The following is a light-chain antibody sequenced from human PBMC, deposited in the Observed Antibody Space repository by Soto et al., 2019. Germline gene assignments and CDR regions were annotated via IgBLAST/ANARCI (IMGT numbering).Light chain of an antibody. J-gene: IGKJ1*01. V-gene: IGKV4-1*01. CDR3: QQYYSTMT. Sequence: DIVMTQSPDSLAVSLGERATINCKSSQSVLYSSNNKNYLAWYQQKPGQPPKLLIYWASTRESGVPDRFSGSGSGTDFTLIISSLQAEDVAVYYCQQYYSTMTFGQGTKVEIK. CDR2: WAS. CDR1: QSVLYSSNNKNY.